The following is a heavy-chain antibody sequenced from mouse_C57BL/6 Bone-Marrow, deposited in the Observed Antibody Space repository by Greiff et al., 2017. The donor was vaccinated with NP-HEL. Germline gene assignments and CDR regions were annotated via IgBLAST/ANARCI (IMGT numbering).Heavy chain of an antibody. CDR2: IDPETGGT. CDR3: TSDGGVKDYFDY. CDR1: GYTFTDYE. V-gene: IGHV1-15*01. D-gene: IGHD2-2*01. Sequence: QVQLKQSGAELVRPGASVTLSCKASGYTFTDYEMHWVKQTPVHGLEWIGAIDPETGGTAYNQKFKGKAILTADKSSSTAYMELRSLTSEDSAVYYCTSDGGVKDYFDYWGQGTTLTVSS. J-gene: IGHJ2*01.